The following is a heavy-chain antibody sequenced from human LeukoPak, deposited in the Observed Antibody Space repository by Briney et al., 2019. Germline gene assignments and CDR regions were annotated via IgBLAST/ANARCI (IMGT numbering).Heavy chain of an antibody. V-gene: IGHV4-31*03. Sequence: PSETLSLTCTVSGGSISSGGYYWSWLRQHPGKGLEWIGYIYYSGSTYYNPSLKSRVTISVDTSKNQFSLKLSSVTAADTAVYYCASSEWFRRRGFDYWGQGTLVTVSS. D-gene: IGHD3-3*01. CDR1: GGSISSGGYY. J-gene: IGHJ4*02. CDR2: IYYSGST. CDR3: ASSEWFRRRGFDY.